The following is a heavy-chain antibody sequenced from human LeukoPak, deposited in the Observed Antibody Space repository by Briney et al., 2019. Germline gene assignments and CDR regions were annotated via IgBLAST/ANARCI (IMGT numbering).Heavy chain of an antibody. CDR2: TSGNGENT. CDR3: AKASGYSFGHFDY. CDR1: GFTFNSYA. V-gene: IGHV3-23*01. Sequence: GGSLRLSCAASGFTFNSYAMSWVRQAPGKGLEWVSGTSGNGENTYYADFVKGRFTISRDNSKNTVYLQMNSLGAEDTALYYCAKASGYSFGHFDYWGQGTLVTVSS. D-gene: IGHD5-18*01. J-gene: IGHJ4*02.